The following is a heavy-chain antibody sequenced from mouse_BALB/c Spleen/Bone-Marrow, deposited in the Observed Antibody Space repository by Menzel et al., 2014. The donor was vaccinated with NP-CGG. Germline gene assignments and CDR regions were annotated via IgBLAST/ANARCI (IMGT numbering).Heavy chain of an antibody. CDR2: INPYNDGT. CDR1: VYRFTIYV. J-gene: IGHJ2*01. D-gene: IGHD3-2*01. CDR3: ARPRQLGLPYYFDY. Sequence: LVESGPELVKPGASVMMSCKASVYRFTIYVMHWVKQKPGQGLEWIGYINPYNDGTKYNEKFKGKATLTSGKSSSTACMELSNLTSDDSAVYFWARPRQLGLPYYFDYRGQSSTLTASS. V-gene: IGHV1-14*01.